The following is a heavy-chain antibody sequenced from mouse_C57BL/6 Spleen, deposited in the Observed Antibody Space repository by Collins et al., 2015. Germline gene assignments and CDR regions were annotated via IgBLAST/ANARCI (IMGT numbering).Heavy chain of an antibody. CDR1: GYTFTSYW. CDR3: ARSYYGSSHYAMDY. CDR2: IAPGSGST. Sequence: DLVKPGASVKLSCKASGYTFTSYWINWIKQRPGQGLEWIGRIAPGSGSTYYNEMFKGKATLTVDTSSSTAYIQLSSLSSEDSAVYFCARSYYGSSHYAMDYWGQGTSVTVSS. J-gene: IGHJ4*01. V-gene: IGHV1S41*01. D-gene: IGHD1-1*01.